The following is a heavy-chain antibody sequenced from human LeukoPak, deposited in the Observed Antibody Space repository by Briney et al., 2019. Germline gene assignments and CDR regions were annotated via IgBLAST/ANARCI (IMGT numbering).Heavy chain of an antibody. J-gene: IGHJ4*02. D-gene: IGHD3-10*01. Sequence: ASVKVSCKASGYTFTSYDINWVRQATGQGPEWMGWMNPNSGNTGYAQKFQGRVTMTRNTSISTAYMELSSLRSEDTAVYYCARGEGYYGSGSYQGAVGYWGQGTLVTVSS. CDR2: MNPNSGNT. CDR1: GYTFTSYD. V-gene: IGHV1-8*01. CDR3: ARGEGYYGSGSYQGAVGY.